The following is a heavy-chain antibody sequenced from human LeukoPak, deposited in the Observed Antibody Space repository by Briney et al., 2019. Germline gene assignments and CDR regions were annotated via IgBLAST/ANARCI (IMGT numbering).Heavy chain of an antibody. CDR2: ISSTSSTI. CDR1: GFTFANYN. J-gene: IGHJ6*02. Sequence: GGSLRLSCAASGFTFANYNFNWVRQAPGKGLEWVSYISSTSSTIYYADSMKGRFPISRDNAKNSLYLQMNSLRAEDTAVYYCARDPPHGMDVWGQGTTVTVSS. CDR3: ARDPPHGMDV. V-gene: IGHV3-48*01.